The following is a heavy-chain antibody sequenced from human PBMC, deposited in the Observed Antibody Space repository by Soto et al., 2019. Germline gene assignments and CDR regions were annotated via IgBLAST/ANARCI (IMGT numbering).Heavy chain of an antibody. Sequence: SEALSLTCGGSGGSIRRGGYFLCWILQATGKGLEWIGYIYHSGSTYYNPSLKSRVTIPVDRSKNQFSLKLSSVTAADTAVYYCARARANWGLYGMDVWGQGTTVTVSS. CDR3: ARARANWGLYGMDV. D-gene: IGHD7-27*01. J-gene: IGHJ6*02. V-gene: IGHV4-30-2*01. CDR2: IYHSGST. CDR1: GGSIRRGGYF.